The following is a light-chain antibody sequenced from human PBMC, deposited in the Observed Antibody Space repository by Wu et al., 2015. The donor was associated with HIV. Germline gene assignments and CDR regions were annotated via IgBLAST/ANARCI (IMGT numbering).Light chain of an antibody. CDR3: QQYDTFPLT. J-gene: IGKJ4*01. CDR1: QAIRDN. Sequence: AIQMTQSPPSLSASVGDRVTITCRASQAIRDNLAWYQQKPGKVPELLIYTTSNLQSGVPSRFSGSGSGTDFTLTISSLQPEDLATFYCQQYDTFPLTFGGGPRWTSN. CDR2: TTS. V-gene: IGKV1-6*01.